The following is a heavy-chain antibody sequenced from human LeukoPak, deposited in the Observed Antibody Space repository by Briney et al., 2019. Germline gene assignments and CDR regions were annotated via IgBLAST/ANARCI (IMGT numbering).Heavy chain of an antibody. CDR3: ARGGPYYDSSVSPH. V-gene: IGHV3-74*01. J-gene: IGHJ4*02. Sequence: GGSLRLSCAASGFTFSSFWMHWVRQAPGKGLVWVSRIKSDGSSTYYADSVKGRFTISRDNSKNTLYLQTNSLRAEDTAVYYCARGGPYYDSSVSPHWGQRTLVTVSS. CDR2: IKSDGSST. CDR1: GFTFSSFW. D-gene: IGHD3-22*01.